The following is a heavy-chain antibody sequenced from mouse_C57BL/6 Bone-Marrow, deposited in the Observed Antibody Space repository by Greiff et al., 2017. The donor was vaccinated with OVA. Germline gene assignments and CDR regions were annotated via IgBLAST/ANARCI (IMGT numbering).Heavy chain of an antibody. CDR1: GYTFTSYG. D-gene: IGHD2-3*01. CDR2: IYPRSGNT. V-gene: IGHV1-81*01. J-gene: IGHJ3*01. Sequence: QVQLQQSGAELARPGASVKLSCKASGYTFTSYGISWVKQRIGKGLEWIGEIYPRSGNTYYNEKFKGKATLTADKSSSTAYMELRSLTSEDSAVYFCASPYDGTTWGFAYWGRGTLVTVSA. CDR3: ASPYDGTTWGFAY.